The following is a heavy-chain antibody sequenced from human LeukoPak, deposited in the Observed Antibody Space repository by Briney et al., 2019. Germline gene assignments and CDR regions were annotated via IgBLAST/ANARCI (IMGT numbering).Heavy chain of an antibody. V-gene: IGHV3-72*01. CDR2: TRNKANSYTT. D-gene: IGHD2-2*02. J-gene: IGHJ4*02. Sequence: GGSLRLSCAASGFTFSDHYMDWVRQAPGKGLEWVGRTRNKANSYTTEYAASVKGRFPISRDDSKNSLYLQMNSLKTEDTAVYYCARVFLLPRYCSSTSCHTIYRDLDYWGQGTLVTVSS. CDR1: GFTFSDHY. CDR3: ARVFLLPRYCSSTSCHTIYRDLDY.